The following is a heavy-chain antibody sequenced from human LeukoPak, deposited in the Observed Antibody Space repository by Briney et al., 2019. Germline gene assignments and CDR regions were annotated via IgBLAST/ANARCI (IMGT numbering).Heavy chain of an antibody. J-gene: IGHJ4*02. V-gene: IGHV3-7*03. Sequence: GGPLSLSCAASGFTFSSYWMSYVRHAPGKGLEWLANIKQDGSEKYYVDSVKGRFTISRDNAKNSLYLQMNSLRAEDTAVYYCARDYPKQWLSSDYWGQGTLVTVSS. CDR1: GFTFSSYW. CDR2: IKQDGSEK. CDR3: ARDYPKQWLSSDY. D-gene: IGHD6-19*01.